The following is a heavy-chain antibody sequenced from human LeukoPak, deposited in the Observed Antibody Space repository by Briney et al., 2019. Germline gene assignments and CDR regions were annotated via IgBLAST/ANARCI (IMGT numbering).Heavy chain of an antibody. CDR2: INPNSGGT. J-gene: IGHJ4*02. D-gene: IGHD3-22*01. CDR1: GYTFTGYY. CDR3: ARDSYDSSGYYY. V-gene: IGHV1-2*02. Sequence: ASVKVPCKASGYTFTGYYMHWVRQAPGQGLEWMGWINPNSGGTNYAQKFQGRVTMTRDTSISTAYMELSRLRSDDTAVYYCARDSYDSSGYYYWGQGTLVTVSS.